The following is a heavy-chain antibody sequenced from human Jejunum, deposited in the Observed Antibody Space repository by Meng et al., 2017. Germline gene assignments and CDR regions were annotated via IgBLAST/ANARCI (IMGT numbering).Heavy chain of an antibody. Sequence: GESLKISCAASGFTFSSHPTHWVRQAPGKGLESVSAISGDGSKTYYADSVKGRFTISRDNSKNTLYLQMSSLRTEDTAVYYCAREDKGDYDYWGQGTLVTVSS. J-gene: IGHJ4*02. CDR1: GFTFSSHP. V-gene: IGHV3-64*02. D-gene: IGHD2-21*01. CDR3: AREDKGDYDY. CDR2: ISGDGSKT.